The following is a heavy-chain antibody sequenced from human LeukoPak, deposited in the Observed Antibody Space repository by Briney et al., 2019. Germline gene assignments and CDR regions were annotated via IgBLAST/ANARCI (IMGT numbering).Heavy chain of an antibody. CDR1: GYTFTSYD. J-gene: IGHJ4*02. CDR2: MNPNSGNT. Sequence: EASVKVSRKASGYTFTSYDINWVRQATGQGLEWMGWMNPNSGNTGYAQKFQGRVTMTRNTSISTAYMELSSLRSEDTAVYYCARARGYDFWSGYYSWGQGTLVTVSS. CDR3: ARARGYDFWSGYYS. D-gene: IGHD3-3*01. V-gene: IGHV1-8*01.